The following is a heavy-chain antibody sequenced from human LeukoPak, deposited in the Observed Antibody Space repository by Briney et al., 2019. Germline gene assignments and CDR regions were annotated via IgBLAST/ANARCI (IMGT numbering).Heavy chain of an antibody. J-gene: IGHJ3*02. V-gene: IGHV3-33*06. Sequence: GGSLRLSCAASGFTFSTYGMHWVRQAPGEGLEWLAVIWNDGSQKYYADSVKGRFAVSRDNSKNTLFLQVNSLRVEDTAIYYCAKDGGNGYSHDAFDIWGQGTMVTVSS. D-gene: IGHD5-24*01. CDR3: AKDGGNGYSHDAFDI. CDR2: IWNDGSQK. CDR1: GFTFSTYG.